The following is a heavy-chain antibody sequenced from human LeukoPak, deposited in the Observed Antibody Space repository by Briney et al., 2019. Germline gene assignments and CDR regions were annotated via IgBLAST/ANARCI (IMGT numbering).Heavy chain of an antibody. CDR3: ARGPQQPEWFDP. CDR2: IYYSGST. V-gene: IGHV4-59*01. Sequence: PSETLSLTCTVSGGSISSYYWSWIRQPPGKGLEWIGYIYYSGSTNYNPSLKSRVTISVDTSKNQFSLKLSSVTAADTAVYYCARGPQQPEWFDPWGQGTLVTVSS. J-gene: IGHJ5*02. CDR1: GGSISSYY. D-gene: IGHD6-13*01.